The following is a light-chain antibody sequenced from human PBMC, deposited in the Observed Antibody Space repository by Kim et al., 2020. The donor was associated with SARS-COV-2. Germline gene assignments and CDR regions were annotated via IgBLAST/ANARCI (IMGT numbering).Light chain of an antibody. CDR1: QSVTRR. CDR3: QQYSTWPLT. CDR2: AAS. J-gene: IGKJ4*01. V-gene: IGKV3-15*01. Sequence: VSPGETATLSCRASQSVTRRLAWYQQKPGQAPRLLIYAASTRATDLPARFSGTGSGTEFTLTISSLQSEDFAIYYCQQYSTWPLTFGGGTKVDIK.